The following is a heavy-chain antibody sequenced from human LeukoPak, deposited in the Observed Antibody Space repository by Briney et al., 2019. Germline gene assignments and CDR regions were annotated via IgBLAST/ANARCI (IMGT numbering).Heavy chain of an antibody. CDR1: GFTFSSYW. J-gene: IGHJ5*02. D-gene: IGHD6-25*01. V-gene: IGHV3-74*01. CDR2: INSDGSSA. Sequence: LTGESLRLSCAASGFTFSSYWMHWVRQAPGKGLVWVSRINSDGSSATYADSVKGRFTISRDNAKNTLYLQMNSLRAEDTAVYYCARDPFPHAALIYWFDPWGQGTLVTVSS. CDR3: ARDPFPHAALIYWFDP.